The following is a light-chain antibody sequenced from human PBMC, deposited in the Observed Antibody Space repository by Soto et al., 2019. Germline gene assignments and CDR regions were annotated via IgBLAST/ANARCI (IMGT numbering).Light chain of an antibody. J-gene: IGKJ1*01. CDR2: DAS. CDR1: QSVSSNY. V-gene: IGKV3-20*01. CDR3: QQYGASPEWT. Sequence: EIVLTQSPGTLSLSPGERATLSCRASQSVSSNYLAWYQQRPGQAPRLLIYDASSRATGVPDRFSGSGSGTEFTLTISSLQSEDFAVYYCQQYGASPEWTFGQGTKVDI.